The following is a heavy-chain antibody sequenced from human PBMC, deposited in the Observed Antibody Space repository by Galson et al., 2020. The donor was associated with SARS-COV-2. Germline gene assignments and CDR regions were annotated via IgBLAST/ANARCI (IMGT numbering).Heavy chain of an antibody. CDR3: AKDLQIWSHDCCFDA. Sequence: GGSLRLSCAASGFTFSSYGIHWVRQAPGKGLEWVAAISYDGSNKYYADSVKGRFTISRDNSKNTVFLQMSSLRADDTAVYYCAKDLQIWSHDCCFDAWGQGTLVTVSS. D-gene: IGHD5-18*01. CDR2: ISYDGSNK. V-gene: IGHV3-30*18. J-gene: IGHJ5*02. CDR1: GFTFSSYG.